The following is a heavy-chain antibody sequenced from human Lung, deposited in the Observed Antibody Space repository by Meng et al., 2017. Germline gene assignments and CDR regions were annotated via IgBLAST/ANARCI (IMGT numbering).Heavy chain of an antibody. D-gene: IGHD6-25*01. CDR2: INPKSGDT. CDR3: ARDEDISAAGKLFGDY. V-gene: IGHV1-2*06. Sequence: QVRLGASGAEVKEPGTSVTVSCKPSGYDFPDYHTHWVRRAPGQGLEWMGRINPKSGDTHYAQKFQARVTMTGDTSISTAYMELSGLRSDDTAMYYCARDEDISAAGKLFGDYWGQGTLVTVSS. J-gene: IGHJ4*02. CDR1: GYDFPDYH.